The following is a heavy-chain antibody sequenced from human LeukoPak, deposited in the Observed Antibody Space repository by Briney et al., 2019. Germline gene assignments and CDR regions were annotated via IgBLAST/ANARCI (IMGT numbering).Heavy chain of an antibody. CDR2: INPNSGGT. Sequence: ASVKLSCKASGYTFTGYYMHWVRQAPGQRLEWMGWINPNSGGTNYAQKFQGRVTITRDTSISTAYMELSRLRSEDTAVYYCTNGAARLDYWGQGTLVTVSS. CDR3: TNGAARLDY. J-gene: IGHJ4*02. V-gene: IGHV1-2*02. D-gene: IGHD6-6*01. CDR1: GYTFTGYY.